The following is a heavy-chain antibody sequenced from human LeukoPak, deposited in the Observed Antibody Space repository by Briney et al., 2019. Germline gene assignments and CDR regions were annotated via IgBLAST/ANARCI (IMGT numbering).Heavy chain of an antibody. Sequence: GGSLRLSCAASGFPFISYAMSWVRQAPGKGLEWVSAISGNGATTYYADSVEGRFTISRDNVQNTLYLQMNSLRVEDTALYYCARYQFNPLRPVWGQGILVTVSS. V-gene: IGHV3-23*01. D-gene: IGHD1-14*01. J-gene: IGHJ4*02. CDR1: GFPFISYA. CDR3: ARYQFNPLRPV. CDR2: ISGNGATT.